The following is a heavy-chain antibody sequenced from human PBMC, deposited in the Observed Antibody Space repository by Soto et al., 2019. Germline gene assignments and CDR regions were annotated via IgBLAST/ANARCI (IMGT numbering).Heavy chain of an antibody. CDR1: GFTFSSYG. CDR3: ARDPMTSVTTLFHFGFDY. J-gene: IGHJ4*02. D-gene: IGHD4-17*01. Sequence: GGSLRLSCAASGFTFSSYGMHWVRQAPGKGLEWVAVIWYDGSYKYYADSVKGRFTISRDNSENTLYLQMNSLRAEDTAVYYCARDPMTSVTTLFHFGFDYWGQGTLVTVSS. V-gene: IGHV3-33*01. CDR2: IWYDGSYK.